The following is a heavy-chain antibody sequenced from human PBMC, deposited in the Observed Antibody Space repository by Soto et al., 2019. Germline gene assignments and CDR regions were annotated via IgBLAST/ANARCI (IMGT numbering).Heavy chain of an antibody. CDR3: ARRWGGYSGYDIRNDY. D-gene: IGHD5-12*01. Sequence: SETLSLTCAVSGGSISSGGHSWSWIRQPPGKGLEWIGYIYHSGSTYYNPSLKSRVTISVDRSINQFSLKLSSVTAADTAVYYCARRWGGYSGYDIRNDYWGEGTLVTVCS. CDR2: IYHSGST. J-gene: IGHJ4*02. V-gene: IGHV4-30-2*01. CDR1: GGSISSGGHS.